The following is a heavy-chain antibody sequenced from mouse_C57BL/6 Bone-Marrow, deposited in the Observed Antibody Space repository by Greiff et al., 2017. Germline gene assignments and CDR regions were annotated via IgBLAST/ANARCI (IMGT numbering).Heavy chain of an antibody. J-gene: IGHJ4*01. Sequence: DVQLQESGTVLARPGASVKMSCKTSGYTFTSYWMHWVKQRPGQGLEWIGAIYPGNSDTSYNQKFKGKAKLTAATSASTAYMELSSLTTEDSAVYYCTRGYYYAMDYWGQGTSVTVSS. V-gene: IGHV1-5*01. CDR2: IYPGNSDT. D-gene: IGHD2-2*01. CDR3: TRGYYYAMDY. CDR1: GYTFTSYW.